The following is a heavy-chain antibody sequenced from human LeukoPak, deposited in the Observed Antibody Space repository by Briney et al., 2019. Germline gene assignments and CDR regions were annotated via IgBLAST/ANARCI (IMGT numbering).Heavy chain of an antibody. CDR3: ARPYYYDSRIDP. V-gene: IGHV4-30-4*01. J-gene: IGHJ5*02. CDR2: MYYSGST. CDR1: GGSISSGDYY. D-gene: IGHD3-22*01. Sequence: SETLSLTCTVSGGSISSGDYYWSWIRQPPGKALEWIAYMYYSGSTYYNPSLKSRVTMSADTSKNQLSLKLSSVTAADTAVYYCARPYYYDSRIDPWGQGILVTVSS.